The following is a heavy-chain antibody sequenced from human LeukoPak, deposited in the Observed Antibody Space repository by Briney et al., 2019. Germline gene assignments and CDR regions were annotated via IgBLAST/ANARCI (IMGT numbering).Heavy chain of an antibody. Sequence: PGGSLRLSCAASGFTFSSYWMSWVRQAPGKGLEWVANIKQDGSEKYYVDSVKGRFTISRDNAKNSLYLQMNSLRAEDTAVYYCARDYYDSSGYQNFDYWGQGTLVTVSS. V-gene: IGHV3-7*03. CDR1: GFTFSSYW. D-gene: IGHD3-22*01. CDR3: ARDYYDSSGYQNFDY. J-gene: IGHJ4*02. CDR2: IKQDGSEK.